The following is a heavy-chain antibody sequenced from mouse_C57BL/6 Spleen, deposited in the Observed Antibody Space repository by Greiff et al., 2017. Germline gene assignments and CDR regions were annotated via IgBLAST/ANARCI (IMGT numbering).Heavy chain of an antibody. Sequence: EVMLVESEGGLVQPGSSMKLSCTASGFTFSDYYMAWVRQVPEKGLEWVANINYDGSSTYYLDSLESRFIISRDNAKNILYLQMSSLKSEDTATYCCAREDGSFDYWGQGTTLTVSS. V-gene: IGHV5-16*01. CDR3: AREDGSFDY. CDR2: INYDGSST. CDR1: GFTFSDYY. J-gene: IGHJ2*01. D-gene: IGHD1-1*01.